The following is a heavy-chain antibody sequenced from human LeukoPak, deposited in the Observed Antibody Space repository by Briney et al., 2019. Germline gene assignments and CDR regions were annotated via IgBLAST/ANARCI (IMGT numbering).Heavy chain of an antibody. V-gene: IGHV3-7*01. Sequence: PGGSLRLSCAASGFTFSTYWMSWVRQAPGKGLEWVANIKQDGSEKYYLDSVKGRFTISRDNAKNSLYLQMNSLRAEDTAVYYCATETIGRHYDYWGQGTLLTVSS. CDR3: ATETIGRHYDY. J-gene: IGHJ4*02. CDR1: GFTFSTYW. D-gene: IGHD1-14*01. CDR2: IKQDGSEK.